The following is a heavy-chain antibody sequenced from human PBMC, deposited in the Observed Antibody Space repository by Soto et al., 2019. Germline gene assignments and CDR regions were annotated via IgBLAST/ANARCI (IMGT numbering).Heavy chain of an antibody. CDR2: IYYRGNT. J-gene: IGHJ4*02. CDR3: ARLEGLATISYYFDF. V-gene: IGHV4-39*01. D-gene: IGHD3-9*01. Sequence: QLQESGPGLVKPSETLSLTCSVSGDSINSDKYYWGWIRQPPGKGLEWIGSIYYRGNTYYNPSLQNRVTISLDKSNSQFSLRLNSVTAADSAVYFCARLEGLATISYYFDFWGQGAQVTVSS. CDR1: GDSINSDKYY.